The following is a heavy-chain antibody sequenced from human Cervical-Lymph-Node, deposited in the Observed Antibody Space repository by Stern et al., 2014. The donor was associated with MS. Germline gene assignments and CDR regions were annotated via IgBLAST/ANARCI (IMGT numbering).Heavy chain of an antibody. Sequence: VQLVESGGGVVKPGRSLRLSCKASGFRFSSYGIHWVRQAPGKGLEWVAVISYDGSNTPYGATVKGRFTISRDNSKNMLFLHMNSLSAEDTAVYYCVTGRGYMSGQPDFDYWGQGALVTVTS. V-gene: IGHV3-30*03. CDR1: GFRFSSYG. CDR3: VTGRGYMSGQPDFDY. CDR2: ISYDGSNT. J-gene: IGHJ4*02. D-gene: IGHD5-18*01.